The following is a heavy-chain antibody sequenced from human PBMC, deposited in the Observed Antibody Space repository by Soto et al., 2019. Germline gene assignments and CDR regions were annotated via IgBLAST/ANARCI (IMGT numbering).Heavy chain of an antibody. CDR3: ARYSGSYWHYLDF. CDR2: IYPGDSDT. J-gene: IGHJ4*02. D-gene: IGHD1-26*01. CDR1: GSSFASHW. Sequence: GESLKISCKGLGSSFASHWVAWLRQMPEKGLEWIGTIYPGDSDTKYSPAFRGQVTISADTSVSTAYLQWRSLEATDSAIYYCARYSGSYWHYLDFWGQGTLVTVSS. V-gene: IGHV5-51*01.